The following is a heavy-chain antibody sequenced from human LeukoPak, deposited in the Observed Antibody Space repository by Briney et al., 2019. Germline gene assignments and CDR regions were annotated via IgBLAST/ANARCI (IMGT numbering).Heavy chain of an antibody. CDR3: ARAKDIDTKVPGSYYVEFDY. CDR2: IIPILGIA. CDR1: EGTFSHYG. V-gene: IGHV1-69*04. J-gene: IGHJ4*02. Sequence: SVKVSYKASEGTFSHYGITWMRQAPGQGLEWMGRIIPILGIANYAQNFQGRVTITADKSTSTAYMEVSSLSSKDTAVYYCARAKDIDTKVPGSYYVEFDYWGQGTPVTVSS. D-gene: IGHD3-10*01.